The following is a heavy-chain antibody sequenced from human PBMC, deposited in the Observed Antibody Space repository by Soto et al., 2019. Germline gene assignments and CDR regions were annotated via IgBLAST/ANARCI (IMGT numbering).Heavy chain of an antibody. CDR1: GYSFTSYW. CDR3: ARQGDGIAARPYNWFDP. D-gene: IGHD6-6*01. V-gene: IGHV5-10-1*01. Sequence: GESLKISCKGSGYSFTSYWISWVRQMPGKGLEWMGRIDPSDSYTNYSPSFQGHVTISADKSISTAYLQWSSLKASDTAMYYCARQGDGIAARPYNWFDPWGQGTLVTVSS. CDR2: IDPSDSYT. J-gene: IGHJ5*02.